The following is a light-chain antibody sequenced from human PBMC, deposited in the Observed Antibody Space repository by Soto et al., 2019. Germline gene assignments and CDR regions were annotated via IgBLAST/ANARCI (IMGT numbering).Light chain of an antibody. Sequence: EIVLTQSAGTLSLTPGERATLSCRASQSFSSSYLAWYQQNPGQAPRLLIYGASSRATGIPDRFSGSGSGTDFTLTISRLEPEDFAVYYCQHYGSALFTFGPGTKVDIK. J-gene: IGKJ3*01. CDR2: GAS. CDR3: QHYGSALFT. CDR1: QSFSSSY. V-gene: IGKV3-20*01.